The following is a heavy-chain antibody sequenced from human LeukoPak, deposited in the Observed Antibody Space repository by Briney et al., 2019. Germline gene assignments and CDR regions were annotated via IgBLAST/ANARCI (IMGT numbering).Heavy chain of an antibody. CDR2: IYYSGST. J-gene: IGHJ4*02. Sequence: SETLSLTCAVSGGSISSYYWNWIRQPPGKGREWMGYIYYSGSTNYNPSLESRVTISIDTSKNQLSLQLSSVTAANTAVYYCATDVRGLVPYYFDFWGQGTLVTVSS. V-gene: IGHV4-59*01. D-gene: IGHD3-10*02. CDR3: ATDVRGLVPYYFDF. CDR1: GGSISSYY.